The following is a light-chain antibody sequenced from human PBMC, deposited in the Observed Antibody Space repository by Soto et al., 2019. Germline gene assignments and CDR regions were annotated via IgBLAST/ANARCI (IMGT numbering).Light chain of an antibody. CDR1: QSVSRNY. J-gene: IGKJ5*01. CDR3: HQYGSSPFIT. Sequence: EIVLTQSPGTLSLSPGERATLSCRASQSVSRNYLAWYQQKPGQAPRLLIYAASSRATGIPDRFSGSGSGTDFTLTISRLGPEDFAVYYCHQYGSSPFITFGQGTRLEIK. CDR2: AAS. V-gene: IGKV3-20*01.